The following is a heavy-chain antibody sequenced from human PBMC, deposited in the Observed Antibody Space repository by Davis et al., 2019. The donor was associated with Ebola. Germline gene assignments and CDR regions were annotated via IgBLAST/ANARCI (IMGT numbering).Heavy chain of an antibody. CDR3: ARTYYYDSSGYYLYYYYGMDV. Sequence: PSETLSLTCAVYGGSFSGYYWSWIRQPPGKGLEWIGEINHSGSTKYNPSLKIRVTISVDTSKNQFSLKLSSVTAADTAVYYCARTYYYDSSGYYLYYYYGMDVWGQGTTVTVSS. CDR2: INHSGST. D-gene: IGHD3-22*01. J-gene: IGHJ6*02. CDR1: GGSFSGYY. V-gene: IGHV4-34*01.